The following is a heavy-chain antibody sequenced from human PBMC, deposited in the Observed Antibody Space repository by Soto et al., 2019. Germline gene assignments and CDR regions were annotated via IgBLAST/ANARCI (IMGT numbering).Heavy chain of an antibody. CDR3: AKETNAYEINF. J-gene: IGHJ4*02. D-gene: IGHD2-8*01. CDR1: GFIFSDYA. Sequence: QVQLVESGGGVVQPGGSLRLSCAASGFIFSDYAMHWVRQAPGKGLEWVAVISYDGNTQYYADSVKGRFTVSRDNSNNILYEEMNNLRDEETAMYYCAKETNAYEINFWGQGTLVTVSP. CDR2: ISYDGNTQ. V-gene: IGHV3-30-3*01.